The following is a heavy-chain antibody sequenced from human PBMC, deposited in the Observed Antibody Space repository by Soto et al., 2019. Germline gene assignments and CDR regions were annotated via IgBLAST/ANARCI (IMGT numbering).Heavy chain of an antibody. CDR2: IYSGGST. J-gene: IGHJ4*02. CDR1: GFTVSSNY. D-gene: IGHD2-15*01. CDR3: ARAVVVVAKSYYFDY. Sequence: HPGGSLRLSCAASGFTVSSNYMSWVRQAPGKGLEWVSVIYSGGSTYYADSVKGRFTISRDNSKNTLYLQMNSLRAEDTAVYYCARAVVVVAKSYYFDYWGQGTLVTVSS. V-gene: IGHV3-53*01.